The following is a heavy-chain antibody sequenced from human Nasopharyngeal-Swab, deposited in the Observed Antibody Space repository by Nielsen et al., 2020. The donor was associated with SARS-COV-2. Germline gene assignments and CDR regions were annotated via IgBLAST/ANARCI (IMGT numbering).Heavy chain of an antibody. Sequence: VRQMPGEGLEWMGRIDPSDSYTNYSPSFQGHVTISADKSISTAYLQWSSLKASDTAMYYCARHPYYDSSGYSPLYFDYWGQGTLVTVSS. D-gene: IGHD3-22*01. V-gene: IGHV5-10-1*01. J-gene: IGHJ4*02. CDR3: ARHPYYDSSGYSPLYFDY. CDR2: IDPSDSYT.